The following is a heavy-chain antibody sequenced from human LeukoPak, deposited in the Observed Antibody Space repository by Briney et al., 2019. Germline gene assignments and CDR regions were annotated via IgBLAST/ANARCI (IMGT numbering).Heavy chain of an antibody. CDR3: ARDPSTTYYDISTGFDP. CDR2: ISSRSNTI. CDR1: GFTFSNYY. D-gene: IGHD3-9*01. Sequence: GGSLRLSCVASGFTFSNYYMSWIRQAPGKGLEWISYISSRSNTINYAASVKGRFTVSRDNAKNSLSLQMNSLRADDTAVYYCARDPSTTYYDISTGFDPWGQGTLVTVSS. V-gene: IGHV3-11*01. J-gene: IGHJ5*02.